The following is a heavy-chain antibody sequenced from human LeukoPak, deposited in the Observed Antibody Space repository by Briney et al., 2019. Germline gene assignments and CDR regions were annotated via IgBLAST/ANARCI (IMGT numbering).Heavy chain of an antibody. CDR2: ISGSGTST. CDR3: AKDKGNFGSGTGPYGVDV. J-gene: IGHJ6*02. V-gene: IGHV3-23*01. Sequence: GGSLRLSCAGSGFTFTNYAMNWVRQAPGKGLEWVSVISGSGTSTYCADSVKGRFTISRDNSKNTLYLHMNSLRAEDTALYYCAKDKGNFGSGTGPYGVDVWGRGTTVTVSS. D-gene: IGHD3-10*01. CDR1: GFTFTNYA.